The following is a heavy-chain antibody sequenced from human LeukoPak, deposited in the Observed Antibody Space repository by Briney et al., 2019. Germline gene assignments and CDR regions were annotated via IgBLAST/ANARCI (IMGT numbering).Heavy chain of an antibody. V-gene: IGHV4-38-2*02. D-gene: IGHD6-19*01. CDR1: GYSISSGYY. CDR3: AREGTSSGWFYYYYYYMDV. Sequence: SETLSLTCTVSGYSISSGYYWGWIRQPPGKGLEWIGSIYHSGSTYYNPSLKSRVTISVDTSKNQFSLKLSSVTAADTAVYYCAREGTSSGWFYYYYYYMDVWGKGTTVTVSS. J-gene: IGHJ6*03. CDR2: IYHSGST.